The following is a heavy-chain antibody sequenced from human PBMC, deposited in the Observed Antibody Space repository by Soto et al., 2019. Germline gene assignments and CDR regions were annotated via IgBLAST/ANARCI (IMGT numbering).Heavy chain of an antibody. V-gene: IGHV3-74*01. D-gene: IGHD3-10*01. CDR1: GFTFSSNC. Sequence: XGSLSLSCAASGFTFSSNCMHWVRQAPRKGLVWVSRINSDGSSTSYADSVKSRFTISRDNAKNTLYLKMNSLRAEDTAVYYCAREPYYYGSGSYSGMDVWGQGTTVTVSS. CDR3: AREPYYYGSGSYSGMDV. J-gene: IGHJ6*02. CDR2: INSDGSST.